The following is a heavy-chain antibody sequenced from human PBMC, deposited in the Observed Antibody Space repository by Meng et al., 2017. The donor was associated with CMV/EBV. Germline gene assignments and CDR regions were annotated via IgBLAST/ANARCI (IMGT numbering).Heavy chain of an antibody. V-gene: IGHV6-1*01. CDR3: ARDPHSSSWYGWFDP. CDR2: PSSWSPWSP. CDR1: GDSVSSNSAA. Sequence: QGQLQQSGPGLVKPSQTLSLTCTHSGDSVSSNSAAWNWIRQSPTRGLAWLGRPSSWSPWSPASAVSVPRRLPLPPAPSPPPFSLQLNSVTPEDTAAYYCARDPHSSSWYGWFDPWGQGTLVTVSS. D-gene: IGHD6-13*01. J-gene: IGHJ5*02.